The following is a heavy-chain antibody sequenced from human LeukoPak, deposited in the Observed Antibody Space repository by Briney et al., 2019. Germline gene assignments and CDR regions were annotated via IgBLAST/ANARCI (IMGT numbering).Heavy chain of an antibody. CDR3: AREAVTRNYFDY. CDR2: IYSGGST. Sequence: GGSLRLSCAASGFTVSSNYMNWVRQATGKALEWVSVIYSGGSTYYADSVKGRFTISRDNSKNTLYLQMNSLRAEDTAVYYCAREAVTRNYFDYWGQGTLVTVSS. D-gene: IGHD4-17*01. CDR1: GFTVSSNY. J-gene: IGHJ4*02. V-gene: IGHV3-53*01.